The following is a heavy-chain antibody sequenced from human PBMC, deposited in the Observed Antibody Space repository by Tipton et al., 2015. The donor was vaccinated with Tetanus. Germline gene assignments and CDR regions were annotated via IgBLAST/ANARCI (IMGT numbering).Heavy chain of an antibody. CDR1: GGSISGSY. D-gene: IGHD2-2*01. V-gene: IGHV4-59*01. CDR2: VYYNGNT. CDR3: ARGVPYSTTMGSDWFDP. J-gene: IGHJ5*02. Sequence: TLSLTCTVSGGSISGSYWNWIRQPPGKGLEWIGYVYYNGNTHYNPALKSRVTISVDTSKNQFSLKLSSVTAADTAIYYCARGVPYSTTMGSDWFDPWGQGTLVTVSS.